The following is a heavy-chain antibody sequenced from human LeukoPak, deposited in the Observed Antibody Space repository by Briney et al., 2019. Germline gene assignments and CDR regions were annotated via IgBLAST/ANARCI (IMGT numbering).Heavy chain of an antibody. D-gene: IGHD5-18*01. Sequence: ASVKVSCKAFGYTFTKEAISWVRQAPGQGLEWMGIINPSGGSTSYAQKFQGRVTMTRDTSTSTVYVELSSLRSEDTAVYYCARGYSSRYGLDYMDVWGKGTTVTISS. CDR2: INPSGGST. J-gene: IGHJ6*03. CDR3: ARGYSSRYGLDYMDV. V-gene: IGHV1-46*01. CDR1: GYTFTKEA.